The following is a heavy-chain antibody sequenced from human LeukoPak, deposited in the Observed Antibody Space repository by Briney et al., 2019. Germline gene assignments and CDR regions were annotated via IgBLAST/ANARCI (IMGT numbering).Heavy chain of an antibody. D-gene: IGHD6-13*01. CDR1: GYTFTSYY. CDR2: INPSGGST. Sequence: GASVKVSCKASGYTFTSYYMHWVRHAPGQGLEWMAIINPSGGSTSYAQKFQGRVTMTRDTSTSTVYMELSSLRSEDTAVYYCARDTSSSWSAAEYFQRWGQGTLVTVSS. CDR3: ARDTSSSWSAAEYFQR. V-gene: IGHV1-46*01. J-gene: IGHJ1*01.